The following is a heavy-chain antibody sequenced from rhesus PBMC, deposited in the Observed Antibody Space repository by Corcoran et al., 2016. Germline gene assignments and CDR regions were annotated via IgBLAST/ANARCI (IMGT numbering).Heavy chain of an antibody. CDR1: GYSISRGYD. CDR3: ARGVNDYGYFRFDY. Sequence: QVQLQESGPGVVKPSETLSLTCAVSGYSISRGYDWSWIRQPPGKGLEWIGYIYGSSGSTNYNPSLKNRVTISKDTSKNQFSLKLSSVTAADTAVYYCARGVNDYGYFRFDYWGQGVLVTVSS. D-gene: IGHD3-9*01. CDR2: IYGSSGST. J-gene: IGHJ4*01. V-gene: IGHV4-76*01.